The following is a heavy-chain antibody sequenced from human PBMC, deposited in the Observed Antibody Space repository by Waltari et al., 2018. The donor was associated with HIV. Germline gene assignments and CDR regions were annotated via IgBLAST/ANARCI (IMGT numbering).Heavy chain of an antibody. V-gene: IGHV3-33*01. CDR1: GFTFTNFA. J-gene: IGHJ4*02. Sequence: QVQLVESGGGVVQPGRSLRLSCAASGFTFTNFAMNWVRQAPGKGLEGVGNIYYDGSKKFYGDSVRGRFTISRDNSKQILYLQMNSLRVEDTALYYCARDYNYAPDYWGQGTLVVVSS. CDR3: ARDYNYAPDY. CDR2: IYYDGSKK. D-gene: IGHD5-18*01.